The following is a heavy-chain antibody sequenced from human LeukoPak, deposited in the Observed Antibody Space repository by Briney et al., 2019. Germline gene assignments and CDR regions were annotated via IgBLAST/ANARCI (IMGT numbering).Heavy chain of an antibody. J-gene: IGHJ4*02. Sequence: GGSLRLSCAASGFTFSSYNMNWVRQAPGKGLEWVSSISSSSSYIYYADSVKGRFTISGDSAKNSLFLQMNSLRAEDTAVYYCARDRWHDYWGQGTLVTVSS. CDR2: ISSSSSYI. V-gene: IGHV3-21*01. CDR1: GFTFSSYN. D-gene: IGHD2-15*01. CDR3: ARDRWHDY.